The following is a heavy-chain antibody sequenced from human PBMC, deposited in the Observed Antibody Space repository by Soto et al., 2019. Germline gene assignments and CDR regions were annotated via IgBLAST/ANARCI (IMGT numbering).Heavy chain of an antibody. J-gene: IGHJ4*02. CDR3: ARRLRGYRSSWADFDY. V-gene: IGHV5-10-1*01. D-gene: IGHD6-13*01. CDR2: IDPSDSQT. Sequence: GESLKISCKGSGYSFAGYWITWVRQKPGKGLEWMGRIDPSDSQTYYSPSFRGHVTISVTKSITTVFLQWSSLKASDTAMYYCARRLRGYRSSWADFDYWGQGTLVTVSS. CDR1: GYSFAGYW.